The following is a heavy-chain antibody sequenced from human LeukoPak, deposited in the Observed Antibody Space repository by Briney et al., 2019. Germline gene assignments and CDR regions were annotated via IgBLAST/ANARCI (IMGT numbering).Heavy chain of an antibody. V-gene: IGHV1-24*01. CDR2: FDPEDDDI. CDR1: GFALTHLS. J-gene: IGHJ4*02. Sequence: ASVKVSCKVTGFALTHLSMQWMRQTPGKGLEWMGGFDPEDDDIVYAQKFQGRVTMTEDTSTDTAYMELRGLRSEDTAIYYCATSRWELFLHPTGLHDYWGQGTLVTVSS. CDR3: ATSRWELFLHPTGLHDY. D-gene: IGHD2-15*01.